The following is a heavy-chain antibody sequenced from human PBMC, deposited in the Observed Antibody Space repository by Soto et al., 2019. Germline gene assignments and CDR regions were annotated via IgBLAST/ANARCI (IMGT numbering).Heavy chain of an antibody. CDR3: ARSPRSCPYFDY. Sequence: GESLKISCQSSGYTFSNFWIGWVRQLPGKGLEWMGIIYPGDHETRYSPSFHGKVTISADRSINTAYLQWNSLEASDTAFYFCARSPRSCPYFDYWGQGALVTVSS. CDR2: IYPGDHET. J-gene: IGHJ4*02. V-gene: IGHV5-51*01. CDR1: GYTFSNFW. D-gene: IGHD2-2*01.